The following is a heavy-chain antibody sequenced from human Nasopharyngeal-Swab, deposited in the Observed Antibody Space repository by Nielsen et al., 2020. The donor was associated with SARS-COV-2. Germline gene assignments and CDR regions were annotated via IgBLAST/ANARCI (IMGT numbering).Heavy chain of an antibody. J-gene: IGHJ4*02. Sequence: GGSLRLSCAASGFTFSSYSMNWVRQAPGKGLEWVSVISYDGRNKHYADSVKGRFTISRDNSKNTLYLQMNSLRAEDTAVYYCAKRESTAIAYYFDYWGQGTLVTVSS. CDR1: GFTFSSYS. D-gene: IGHD2-21*01. CDR3: AKRESTAIAYYFDY. CDR2: ISYDGRNK. V-gene: IGHV3-30*18.